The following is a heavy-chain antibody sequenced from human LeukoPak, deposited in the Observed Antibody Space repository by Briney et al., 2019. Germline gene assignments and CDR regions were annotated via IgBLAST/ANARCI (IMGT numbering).Heavy chain of an antibody. V-gene: IGHV3-23*01. CDR2: ISGSGSHA. J-gene: IGHJ5*02. CDR3: GSGPVGTTVP. Sequence: GGSLRLSCAASGFSFCSYAMGWTRQAPGQGLEWVSAISGSGSHANYAESVKGRFTISRDNSKNTLYLQMHSLIAADTAVYYCGSGPVGTTVPWGQGTLVTVSS. CDR1: GFSFCSYA. D-gene: IGHD1-1*01.